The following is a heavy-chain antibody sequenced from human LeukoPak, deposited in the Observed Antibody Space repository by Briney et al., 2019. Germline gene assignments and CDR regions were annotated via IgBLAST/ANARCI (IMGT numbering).Heavy chain of an antibody. CDR3: ARHPLSSGWYGEFYFDY. CDR2: IKQDGSEK. CDR1: GFTFSSYW. V-gene: IGHV3-7*01. D-gene: IGHD6-19*01. Sequence: GGSLRLSCAASGFTFSSYWMSWVRQAPGKGLEWVANIKQDGSEKYYVDSVKGRLTISRDNAKNSLYLQMNSLRAEDTAVYYCARHPLSSGWYGEFYFDYWGQGTLVTVSS. J-gene: IGHJ4*02.